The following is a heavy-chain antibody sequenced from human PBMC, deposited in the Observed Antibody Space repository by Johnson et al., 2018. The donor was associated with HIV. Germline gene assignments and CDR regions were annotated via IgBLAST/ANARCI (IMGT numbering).Heavy chain of an antibody. CDR3: AREGTLGAFDI. Sequence: VQLVESGGGVVQPGGSLRLSCAASGFTFSSYDMHWVRQATGKGLEWVSVVYSDGNTYYADSVKGRFTISRDNSKNTLYLQMNSLRAEDTAVYYCAREGTLGAFDIWGQGTMVTVSS. J-gene: IGHJ3*02. CDR1: GFTFSSYD. V-gene: IGHV3-66*01. D-gene: IGHD1-1*01. CDR2: VYSDGNT.